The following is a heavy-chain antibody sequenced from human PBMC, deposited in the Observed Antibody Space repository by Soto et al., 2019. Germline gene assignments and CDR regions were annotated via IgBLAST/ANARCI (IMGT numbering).Heavy chain of an antibody. V-gene: IGHV4-31*03. CDR1: GDSISRIDYY. Sequence: QVQLQESGPGLVKPSQTLSLTCSVSGDSISRIDYYWTWIRQHPEKGLEWIGNIYFRGNTYYSQSLESRLTISVATSMNQFSLKLTSVTAADTAVYYCAREGGSYDSGGYLIRGAFDIWGQGTMVTVSS. CDR3: AREGGSYDSGGYLIRGAFDI. J-gene: IGHJ3*02. CDR2: IYFRGNT. D-gene: IGHD3-22*01.